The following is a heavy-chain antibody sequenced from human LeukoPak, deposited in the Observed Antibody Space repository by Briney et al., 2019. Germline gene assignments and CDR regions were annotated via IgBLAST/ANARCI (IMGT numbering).Heavy chain of an antibody. D-gene: IGHD6-19*01. V-gene: IGHV1-46*01. CDR2: INPSGGST. CDR3: ARDRSSGWVDY. J-gene: IGHJ4*02. Sequence: ASVKVSCEASGYTFTSYYMHWVRQAPGQGLEWMGIINPSGGSTSYAQKFQGRVTITRDMSTSTVYMELSSLRSEDTAVYYCARDRSSGWVDYWGQGTLVTVSS. CDR1: GYTFTSYY.